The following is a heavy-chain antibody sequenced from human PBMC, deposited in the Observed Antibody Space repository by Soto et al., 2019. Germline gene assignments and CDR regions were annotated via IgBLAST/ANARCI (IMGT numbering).Heavy chain of an antibody. J-gene: IGHJ3*02. V-gene: IGHV3-48*01. CDR1: GFTFSSYS. CDR3: ARDTGVATPYAFDI. CDR2: ISSSSSTI. Sequence: PGGSLRLSCAASGFTFSSYSMNWVRQAPGKGLEWVSYISSSSSTIYYADSVKGRFTISRDNAKNSLYLQMNSLRAEDTAVYYWARDTGVATPYAFDIWGQGTMVTVSS. D-gene: IGHD5-12*01.